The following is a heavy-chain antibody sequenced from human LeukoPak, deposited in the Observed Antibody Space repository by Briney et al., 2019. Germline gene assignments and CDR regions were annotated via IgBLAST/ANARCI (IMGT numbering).Heavy chain of an antibody. V-gene: IGHV1-8*01. CDR3: ARTYYTQYYYYYVDV. CDR2: MNPNSGNT. D-gene: IGHD3-3*01. J-gene: IGHJ6*03. CDR1: GYTFTSYD. Sequence: ASVKVSCKASGYTFTSYDINWVRQATGQGLEWMGWMNPNSGNTGYAQKFQGRVTMTRNTSISTAYMELSSLRPEDTAVYYCARTYYTQYYYYYVDVWGKGTTVTISS.